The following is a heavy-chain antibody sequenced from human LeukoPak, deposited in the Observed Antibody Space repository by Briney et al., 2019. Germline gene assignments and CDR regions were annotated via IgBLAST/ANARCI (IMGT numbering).Heavy chain of an antibody. V-gene: IGHV5-51*01. CDR1: GYSFTSYW. D-gene: IGHD6-19*01. CDR3: ARLQPPSWVAVAGRMGGGAFDI. Sequence: GESLKISCKGSGYSFTSYWIGWVRQMPGKGLEWMGIIYPGDSDTRYSPSFQGQVTISADKSISTAYLQWSSLKASDTAMYYCARLQPPSWVAVAGRMGGGAFDIWGQGTMVTVSS. CDR2: IYPGDSDT. J-gene: IGHJ3*02.